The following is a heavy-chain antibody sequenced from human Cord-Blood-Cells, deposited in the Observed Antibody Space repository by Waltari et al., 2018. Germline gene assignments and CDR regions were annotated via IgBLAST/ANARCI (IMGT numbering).Heavy chain of an antibody. V-gene: IGHV3-48*01. Sequence: EVQLVESGGGLVQPGGALSLSCAACGFTFSSYSMHWVRQAPGKGLGWVSYISSSSSTIYYADSVKGRFTISRDNAKNSLYLQMNSLRAEDTAVYYCASVTYGSGSYYNYYYYGMDVWGQGTTVTVSS. J-gene: IGHJ6*02. D-gene: IGHD3-10*01. CDR1: GFTFSSYS. CDR2: ISSSSSTI. CDR3: ASVTYGSGSYYNYYYYGMDV.